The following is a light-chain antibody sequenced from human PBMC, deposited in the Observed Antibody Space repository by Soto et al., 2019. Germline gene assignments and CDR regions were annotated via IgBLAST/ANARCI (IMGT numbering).Light chain of an antibody. Sequence: QSVLTQPPSVSGAPGQRVTISCTGSSSNIGAGYDVHWYQQLPGTAPKLLIYGNSNRPSGVPDRFSGSKSGTSASLAITGLQAEDAADCLCQYYDSSLHAVVFGVGTKL. CDR3: QYYDSSLHAVV. J-gene: IGLJ2*01. V-gene: IGLV1-40*01. CDR1: SSNIGAGYD. CDR2: GNS.